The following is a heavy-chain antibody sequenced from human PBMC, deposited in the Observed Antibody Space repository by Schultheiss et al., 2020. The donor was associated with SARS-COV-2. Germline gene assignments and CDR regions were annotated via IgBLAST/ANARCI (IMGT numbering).Heavy chain of an antibody. V-gene: IGHV4-34*01. J-gene: IGHJ5*02. CDR3: ARVSFEYYYDSSGYYP. Sequence: SQTLSLTCTVSGGSISSYYWSWIRQPPGKGLEWIGEINHSGSTNYNPSLKSRVTISVDTSKNQFSLKLSSVTAADTAVYYCARVSFEYYYDSSGYYPWGQGTLVTVSS. CDR2: INHSGST. D-gene: IGHD3-22*01. CDR1: GGSISSYY.